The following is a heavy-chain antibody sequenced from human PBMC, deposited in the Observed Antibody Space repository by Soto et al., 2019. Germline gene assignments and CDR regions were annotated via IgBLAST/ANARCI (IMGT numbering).Heavy chain of an antibody. CDR3: ARDQDYYGSGPRGYYYYYGMDV. CDR1: GGSISSGGYY. V-gene: IGHV4-31*03. D-gene: IGHD3-10*01. Sequence: SETLSLTCTVSGGSISSGGYYWSWIRQHPGKGLEWIGYIYYSGSTYYNPSLKSRVTISVDTSKNQFSLKLSSVTAADTAVYYCARDQDYYGSGPRGYYYYYGMDVWGQGTTVTVSS. J-gene: IGHJ6*02. CDR2: IYYSGST.